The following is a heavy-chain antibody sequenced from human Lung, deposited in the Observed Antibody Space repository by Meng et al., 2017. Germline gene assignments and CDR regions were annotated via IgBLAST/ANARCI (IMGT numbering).Heavy chain of an antibody. D-gene: IGHD3-16*01. CDR2: TNPKSGGT. V-gene: IGHV1-2*06. J-gene: IGHJ4*02. CDR1: GYTFTGYY. CDR3: ARGGSYSSDY. Sequence: QAQLVQSGAEAKKTGVPVKVSCKDPGYTFTGYYIHWVRQAPGQGLGWMRRTNPKSGGTNYAQKFQGRVTMTRDTSISTAYIELGGLRSDDTAVYYCARGGSYSSDYWGQGTLVTVSS.